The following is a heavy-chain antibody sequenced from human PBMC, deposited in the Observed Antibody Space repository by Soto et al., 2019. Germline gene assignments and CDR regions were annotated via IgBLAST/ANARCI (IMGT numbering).Heavy chain of an antibody. CDR1: GFTVKNDQ. J-gene: IGHJ6*02. Sequence: GGSLSLSCAASGFTVKNDQMNWVRQAPGKGLEWVSVIYSGGVTYYPDSVKGRFTTIRDTSKNTVYLQMNSLRVDDTAMYYCARDPSNTGYYGLDVWGQGSTVTVSS. CDR3: ARDPSNTGYYGLDV. CDR2: IYSGGVT. V-gene: IGHV3-53*01.